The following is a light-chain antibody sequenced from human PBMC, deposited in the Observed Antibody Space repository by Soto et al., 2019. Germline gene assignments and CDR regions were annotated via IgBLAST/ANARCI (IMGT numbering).Light chain of an antibody. J-gene: IGKJ5*01. V-gene: IGKV3-20*01. Sequence: IVLTQSPGTLSLSPGERATLSCRASHSVSSSYLAWYQQKPGRAPRLLIYGASSRATGIPDRFSGSGSGTDFTLTISRLEPEDFAVYYCQQYGSSPPITFGQGTRLEIK. CDR1: HSVSSSY. CDR2: GAS. CDR3: QQYGSSPPIT.